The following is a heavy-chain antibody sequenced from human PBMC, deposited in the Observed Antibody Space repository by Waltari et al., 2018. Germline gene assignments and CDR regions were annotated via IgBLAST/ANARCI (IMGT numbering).Heavy chain of an antibody. CDR1: GFTVSSNY. J-gene: IGHJ6*02. CDR2: IYSGGST. D-gene: IGHD2-2*01. V-gene: IGHV3-66*01. Sequence: EVQLVESGGGLVQPGGSMRLSCATSGFTVSSNYMSWVRQAPGKGLEWVSVIYSGGSTYYADSVKGRFTISRDNSKNTLYLQMNSLRAEDTAVYYCARELVVPDAIPSYYGMDVWGQGTTVTVSS. CDR3: ARELVVPDAIPSYYGMDV.